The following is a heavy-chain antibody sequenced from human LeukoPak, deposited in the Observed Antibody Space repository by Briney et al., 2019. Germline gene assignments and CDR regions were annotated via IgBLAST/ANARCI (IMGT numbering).Heavy chain of an antibody. V-gene: IGHV4-59*08. CDR3: AVTYSSSSVDVFDY. CDR1: GGSINNYY. CDR2: IYYSGST. Sequence: SETLSLTCTVSGGSINNYYWNWIRQPPGKGLEWIGYIYYSGSTNYNPSLKSRVTISVDTSKNQFSLKLSSVTAADTAVYYCAVTYSSSSVDVFDYWGQGTLVTVSS. D-gene: IGHD6-6*01. J-gene: IGHJ4*02.